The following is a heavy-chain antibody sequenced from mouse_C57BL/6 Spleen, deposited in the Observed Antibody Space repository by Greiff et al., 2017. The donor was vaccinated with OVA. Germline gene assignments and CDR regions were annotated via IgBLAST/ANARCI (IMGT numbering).Heavy chain of an antibody. CDR3: ALANWDWYLDV. J-gene: IGHJ1*03. V-gene: IGHV1-80*01. CDR2: IYPGDGDT. CDR1: GYAFSSYW. D-gene: IGHD4-1*01. Sequence: VQLQQSGAELVKPGASVKISCKASGYAFSSYWMNWVKQRPGQGLEWIGQIYPGDGDTNYNGKFKGKATLTADKSSSTAYMQLSSLTSEDSAVYFCALANWDWYLDVWGTGTTVTVSS.